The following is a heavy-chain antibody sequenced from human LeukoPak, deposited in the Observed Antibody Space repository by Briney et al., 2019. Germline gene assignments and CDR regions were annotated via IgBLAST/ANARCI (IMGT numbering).Heavy chain of an antibody. V-gene: IGHV4-39*07. J-gene: IGHJ4*02. Sequence: PSETLSLTCTVSGGSISSSSYYWGWIRQPPGMGLEWIGSIYYSGSTYYNPSLKSRVTISVDTSKNQFSLKLSSVTAADTAVYYCARDPRGPNAFDYWGQGTLVTVSS. CDR3: ARDPRGPNAFDY. CDR1: GGSISSSSYY. CDR2: IYYSGST.